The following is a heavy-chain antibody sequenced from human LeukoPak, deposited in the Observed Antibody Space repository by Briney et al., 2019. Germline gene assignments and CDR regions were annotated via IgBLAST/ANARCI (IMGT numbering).Heavy chain of an antibody. V-gene: IGHV4-34*01. D-gene: IGHD6-6*01. CDR2: INHSGST. Sequence: SETLSLTCAVYGGSFSAYYWSWIRQPPGKGLEWIGEINHSGSTNYNPSLKSRVTISADTSKNQFSLKLSSVTAADTAVYYCVRRGQLDGVYSYFDYWGQGTLVTVSS. J-gene: IGHJ4*02. CDR1: GGSFSAYY. CDR3: VRRGQLDGVYSYFDY.